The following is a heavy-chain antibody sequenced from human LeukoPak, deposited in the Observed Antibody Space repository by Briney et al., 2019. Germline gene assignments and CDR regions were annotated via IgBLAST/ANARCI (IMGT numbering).Heavy chain of an antibody. CDR1: GFTVSSNY. V-gene: IGHV3-66*01. D-gene: IGHD3-9*01. Sequence: GGSLRLSCAASGFTVSSNYMSWVRQAPGKGLEWVSVIYSGGSTYYADSVKGRFTISRDNSKNTLYLQMNSLRAEDTAVYYCARDGKIRYFDWPFFYGMDVWGQGTTVTVSS. CDR2: IYSGGST. CDR3: ARDGKIRYFDWPFFYGMDV. J-gene: IGHJ6*02.